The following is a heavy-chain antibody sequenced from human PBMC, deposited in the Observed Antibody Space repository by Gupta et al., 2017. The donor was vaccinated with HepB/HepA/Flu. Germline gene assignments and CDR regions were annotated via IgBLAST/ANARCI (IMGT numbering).Heavy chain of an antibody. CDR2: ISDNGGST. Sequence: EVQLVESGGGLVQPGGSLRLSCAASGFTFRTYAMHWVRQPPGKGLEYVSAISDNGGSTYYASSVKGRFTISRDNSKNTLYLQMASLRTEDMAVYYCARVGSSGWYYFDYWGQGTLVTVSS. CDR1: GFTFRTYA. J-gene: IGHJ4*02. CDR3: ARVGSSGWYYFDY. D-gene: IGHD6-19*01. V-gene: IGHV3-64*01.